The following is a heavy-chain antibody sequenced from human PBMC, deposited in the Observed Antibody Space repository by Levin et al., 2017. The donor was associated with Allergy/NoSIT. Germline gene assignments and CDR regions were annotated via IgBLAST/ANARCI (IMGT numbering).Heavy chain of an antibody. D-gene: IGHD6-19*01. CDR3: FSLSSAGRG. CDR1: GFTFTKAW. CDR2: IKSKTDGGTT. J-gene: IGHJ4*02. V-gene: IGHV3-15*01. Sequence: GESLKISCAASGFTFTKAWMSWVRQAPGKGLEWVGRIKSKTDGGTTDYAAPVKGRFTISRDDSKNTLYLQMNSLKSEDTAVYYCFSLSSAGRGGGQGTLVTVSS.